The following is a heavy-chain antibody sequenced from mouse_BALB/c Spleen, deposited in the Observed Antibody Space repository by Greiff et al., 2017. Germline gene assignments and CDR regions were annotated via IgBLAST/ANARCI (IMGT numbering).Heavy chain of an antibody. V-gene: IGHV5-17*02. CDR3: ARSGYDYDGAWFAY. CDR2: ISSGSSTI. Sequence: EVKVEESGGGLVQPGGSRKLSCAASGFTFSSFGMHWVRQAPEKGLEWVAYISSGSSTIYYADTVKGRFTISRDNPKNTLFLQMTSLRSEDTAMYYCARSGYDYDGAWFAYWGQGTLVTVSA. J-gene: IGHJ3*01. CDR1: GFTFSSFG. D-gene: IGHD2-4*01.